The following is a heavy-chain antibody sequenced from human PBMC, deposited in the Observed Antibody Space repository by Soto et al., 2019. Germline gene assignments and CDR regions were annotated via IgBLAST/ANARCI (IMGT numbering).Heavy chain of an antibody. CDR1: DDSINSDKYY. D-gene: IGHD3-16*01. CDR3: ARLGGLATISYYFDF. V-gene: IGHV4-39*01. Sequence: AETLSLTCSVSDDSINSDKYYWGWIRQPPGKGLEWIGSIYYRGNAYYNPSLQTRVTISLDKSKSQFSLKLNSVTAADSAVYFCARLGGLATISYYFDFWGPGALVTVSS. J-gene: IGHJ4*02. CDR2: IYYRGNA.